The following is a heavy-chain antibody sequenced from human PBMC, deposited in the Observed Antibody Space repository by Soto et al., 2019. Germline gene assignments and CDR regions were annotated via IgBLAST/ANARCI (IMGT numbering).Heavy chain of an antibody. CDR3: AKVVVGATSHSDFDS. CDR1: GGSIANNNYF. CDR2: AAYSGGT. V-gene: IGHV4-39*01. D-gene: IGHD2-15*01. J-gene: IGHJ4*02. Sequence: SETLSLTCTVSGGSIANNNYFWGWVRQPPWKGLEWIGSAAYSGGTYKNPSLKSRVTVSVDTSKNQFSLKLTSVTAADTAVYYCAKVVVGATSHSDFDSWGQGTLVTVSS.